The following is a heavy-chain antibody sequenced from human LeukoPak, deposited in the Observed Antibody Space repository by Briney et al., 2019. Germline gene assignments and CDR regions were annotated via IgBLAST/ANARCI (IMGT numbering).Heavy chain of an antibody. V-gene: IGHV1-2*04. J-gene: IGHJ4*02. D-gene: IGHD6-19*01. CDR1: GYTFTGYY. Sequence: ASVKVSCKASGYTFTGYYMHWVRQAPGQGLEWMGWINPNSGGTNYAQKFQGWVTMTRDTSISTAYMELSRLRSDDTAVYYCARGIAVAGSLIDYWGQGTLVTVSS. CDR3: ARGIAVAGSLIDY. CDR2: INPNSGGT.